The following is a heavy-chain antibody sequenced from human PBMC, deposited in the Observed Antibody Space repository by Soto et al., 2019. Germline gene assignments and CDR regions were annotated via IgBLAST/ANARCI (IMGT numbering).Heavy chain of an antibody. CDR1: GGSISSSTNY. V-gene: IGHV4-39*01. CDR3: ARLGVTNWFDP. J-gene: IGHJ5*02. Sequence: QLQLQQSGPGLVKPSETLSLTCTVSGGSISSSTNYWGWIRQPPGQALEFIGQIYYTGNTYYNPSLKSRVTVSVDTSKNQFSRKLTSVTAADTAVYYCARLGVTNWFDPWGQGTLVTVSS. CDR2: IYYTGNT. D-gene: IGHD3-3*01.